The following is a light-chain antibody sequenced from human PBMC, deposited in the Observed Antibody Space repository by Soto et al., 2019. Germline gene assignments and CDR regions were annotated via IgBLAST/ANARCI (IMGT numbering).Light chain of an antibody. Sequence: EIVMTQSPATLSVSPGDRVTLSCRASQSVSSNLAWYQQKPGQPPRLFIYVATSRATGIPARFSGSRSGTEFTLTISSLQSEDVAVYYCQHYSNWPPWTFGQGTKVEIK. CDR1: QSVSSN. J-gene: IGKJ1*01. CDR2: VAT. CDR3: QHYSNWPPWT. V-gene: IGKV3-15*01.